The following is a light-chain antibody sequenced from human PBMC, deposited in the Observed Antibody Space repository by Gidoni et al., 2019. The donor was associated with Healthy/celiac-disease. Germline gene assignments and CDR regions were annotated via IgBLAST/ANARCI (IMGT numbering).Light chain of an antibody. CDR2: GAS. V-gene: IGKV3-20*01. Sequence: ELVLTQPPGILSLSPGERASPSCRASQSVSSSYLAWYQQKPGQAPRLLIYGASSRATGIPDRFSGSGSGTDFTLTISRLGPEDLAVYYCQQYVSYPRGFTFGPGTKVDIK. CDR3: QQYVSYPRGFT. J-gene: IGKJ3*01. CDR1: QSVSSSY.